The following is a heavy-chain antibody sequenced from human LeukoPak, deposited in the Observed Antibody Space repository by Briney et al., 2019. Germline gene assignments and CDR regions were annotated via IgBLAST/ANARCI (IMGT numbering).Heavy chain of an antibody. CDR2: IIPIFGTA. CDR3: ARDRVKSGYDSTGFDY. V-gene: IGHV1-69*13. Sequence: SVKVSCKASGGTFSSYAISWVRQAPGQGLEWMGGIIPIFGTANYAQKFQGRVTITADESTSTAYMELSSLRSEDTAVYYCARDRVKSGYDSTGFDYWGQGTLVTVSS. J-gene: IGHJ4*02. CDR1: GGTFSSYA. D-gene: IGHD5-12*01.